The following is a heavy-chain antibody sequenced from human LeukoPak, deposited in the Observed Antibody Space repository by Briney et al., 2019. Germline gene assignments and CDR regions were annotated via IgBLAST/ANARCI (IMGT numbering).Heavy chain of an antibody. CDR1: GGSIKSHF. CDR2: SGST. CDR3: ARIGIDYSGNIIKYYFDY. Sequence: SETLSLTCTVSGGSIKSHFWSWVRQPPGRGLEWIAYSGSTNYNPSLKSRVIISVDTSKNQFSLKLSPVTAADTAVYYCARIGIDYSGNIIKYYFDYWGQGTLVTVSS. D-gene: IGHD4-23*01. V-gene: IGHV4-59*11. J-gene: IGHJ4*02.